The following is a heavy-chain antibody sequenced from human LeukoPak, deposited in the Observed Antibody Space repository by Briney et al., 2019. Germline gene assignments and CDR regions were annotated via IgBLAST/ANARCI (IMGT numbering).Heavy chain of an antibody. J-gene: IGHJ4*02. CDR1: GGSISSYY. V-gene: IGHV4-59*01. CDR3: ARGGREYFADY. Sequence: NPSETLSLTCTVPGGSISSYYWSWIRQPPGKGLEWIGYIYYSGSTNYNPSLKSRVTISVDTSKNQFSLKLSSVTAADTAVYYCARGGREYFADYWGQGTLVTVSS. CDR2: IYYSGST. D-gene: IGHD3-9*01.